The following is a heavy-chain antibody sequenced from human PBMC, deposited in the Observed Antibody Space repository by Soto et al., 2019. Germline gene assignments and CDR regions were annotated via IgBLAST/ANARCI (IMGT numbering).Heavy chain of an antibody. CDR2: ISYDGSNK. Sequence: GGSLRLSCAASGFTFSSYGMHWVRQSPGKGLEWVAVISYDGSNKYCADSVKGRFTISRDNSKNTLYLQMNSLRAEDTAVYYCAKAMVVVTAISGGGGFDKWGQGTLVTVSS. J-gene: IGHJ3*02. D-gene: IGHD2-21*02. V-gene: IGHV3-30*18. CDR1: GFTFSSYG. CDR3: AKAMVVVTAISGGGGFDK.